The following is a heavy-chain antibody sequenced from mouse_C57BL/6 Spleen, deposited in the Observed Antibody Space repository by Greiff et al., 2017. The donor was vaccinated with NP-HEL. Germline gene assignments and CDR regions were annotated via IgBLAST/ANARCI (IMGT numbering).Heavy chain of an antibody. CDR1: GFNIKDDY. CDR3: TTPSETADFDY. V-gene: IGHV14-4*01. Sequence: VQLQQSGAELVRPGASVKLSCTASGFNIKDDYMHWVKQRPEQGLEWIGWIDPENGDTEYASKFQGKATITADTSSNTAYLQLSSLTSEDTADYYCTTPSETADFDYWGQGTTLTVAS. J-gene: IGHJ2*01. D-gene: IGHD3-2*01. CDR2: IDPENGDT.